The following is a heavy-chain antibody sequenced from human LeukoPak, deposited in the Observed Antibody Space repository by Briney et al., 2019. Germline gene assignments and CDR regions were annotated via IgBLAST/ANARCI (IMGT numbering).Heavy chain of an antibody. CDR2: VYYSGTT. Sequence: SETLSLICTVSGGSMSHYYWSWIRQPPGKGLERIGCVYYSGTTYNNPSVKSRLTMSLDTSKNQFSLKLSSVTAADTAIYYCARGRDGNNYAAFDIWGQGTILTVSS. V-gene: IGHV4-59*01. D-gene: IGHD5-24*01. J-gene: IGHJ3*02. CDR1: GGSMSHYY. CDR3: ARGRDGNNYAAFDI.